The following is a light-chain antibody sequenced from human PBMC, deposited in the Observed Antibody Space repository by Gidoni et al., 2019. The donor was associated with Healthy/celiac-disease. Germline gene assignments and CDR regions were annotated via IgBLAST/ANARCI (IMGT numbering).Light chain of an antibody. CDR1: QSISSW. CDR2: KAS. CDR3: QQYNSYSQTLT. V-gene: IGKV1-5*03. Sequence: SQSISSWLAWYQQKPGKAPKLLIYKASSLESGVPSRFSGSGSGTEFTLTISSLQPDDFATYYCQQYNSYSQTLTFGGGTKVEIK. J-gene: IGKJ4*01.